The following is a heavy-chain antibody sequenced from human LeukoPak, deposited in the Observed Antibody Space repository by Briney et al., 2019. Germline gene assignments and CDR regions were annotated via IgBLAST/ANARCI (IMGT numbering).Heavy chain of an antibody. CDR1: GGSISSSSYY. Sequence: SETLSLTCTVSGGSISSSSYYWGWIRQPPGKGLEWIGSIYYSGSTYYNPSLKSRVTISVDTSKNQFSLKLSSVTAEDTAVYYCARCRYDSSGYYSMIDYWGQGTLVTVSS. CDR2: IYYSGST. D-gene: IGHD3-22*01. J-gene: IGHJ4*02. V-gene: IGHV4-39*07. CDR3: ARCRYDSSGYYSMIDY.